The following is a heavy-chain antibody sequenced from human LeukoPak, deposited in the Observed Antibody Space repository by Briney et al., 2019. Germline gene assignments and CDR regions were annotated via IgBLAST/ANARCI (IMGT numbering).Heavy chain of an antibody. Sequence: PSETLSLTCAVYGGSFSGYYWSWIRQPPGKGLEWIGEINHSGSTNYNPSLKSRVTISVGTSKNQFSLKLSSVTAADTAVYYCARVPGVTIFGVVRSANWFDPWGQGTLVTVSS. V-gene: IGHV4-34*01. CDR2: INHSGST. CDR1: GGSFSGYY. J-gene: IGHJ5*02. CDR3: ARVPGVTIFGVVRSANWFDP. D-gene: IGHD3-3*01.